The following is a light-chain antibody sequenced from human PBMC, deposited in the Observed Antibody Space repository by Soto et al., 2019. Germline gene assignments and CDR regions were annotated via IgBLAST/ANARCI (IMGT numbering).Light chain of an antibody. CDR1: QSISIN. CDR2: AAS. CDR3: QQYGSSLTWT. Sequence: EIVMTPSPATLSVSPGERAILSCRASQSISINLAWYQQKPGQAPRLLIYAASNRATGVPARFSGSWSGTEFTLTISSLQSEDFAVYYCQQYGSSLTWTFGQGTKVDIK. J-gene: IGKJ1*01. V-gene: IGKV3-15*01.